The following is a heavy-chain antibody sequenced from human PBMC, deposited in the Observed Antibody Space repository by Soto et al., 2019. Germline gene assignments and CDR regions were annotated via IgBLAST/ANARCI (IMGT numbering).Heavy chain of an antibody. CDR1: GFSFSSYA. Sequence: PRLSFAASGFSFSSYAMHWVRQAAGKGLEWVAVISYDGSNKYYADSVKGRFTISRDNSKNTLYLQMNSLRAEDTAVYYCSTCSRRGPRLAAAGPRDFEYWGQGTVVIVS. J-gene: IGHJ4*02. V-gene: IGHV3-30-3*01. D-gene: IGHD6-13*01. CDR2: ISYDGSNK. CDR3: STCSRRGPRLAAAGPRDFEY.